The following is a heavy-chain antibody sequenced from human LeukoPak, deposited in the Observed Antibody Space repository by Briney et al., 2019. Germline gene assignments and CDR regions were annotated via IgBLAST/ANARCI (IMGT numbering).Heavy chain of an antibody. CDR1: GGTISSGSYY. D-gene: IGHD5-18*01. J-gene: IGHJ3*02. Sequence: PSQTLSLTCTVSGGTISSGSYYWSWIRQPAGKGLEWIGRIYTSGSTNYNPSLKSRVTISVDTSKNQFSLKLSSVTAADTAVYYCARGWSVVDTAMARWRAFDIWGQGTMVTVSS. CDR2: IYTSGST. V-gene: IGHV4-61*02. CDR3: ARGWSVVDTAMARWRAFDI.